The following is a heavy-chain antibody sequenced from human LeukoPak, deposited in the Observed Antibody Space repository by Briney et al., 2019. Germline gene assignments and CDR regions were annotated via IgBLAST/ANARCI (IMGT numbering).Heavy chain of an antibody. CDR2: IYYSGST. CDR1: GGSFSDYY. J-gene: IGHJ4*02. CDR3: ASYYYDSSGYYLPMDY. V-gene: IGHV4-59*12. Sequence: SETLSLTCGVYGGSFSDYYWSWIRQPPGKGLEWIGYIYYSGSTNYNPSLKSRVTISVDTSKNQFSLKLSSVTAADTAVYYCASYYYDSSGYYLPMDYWGQGTLVTVSS. D-gene: IGHD3-22*01.